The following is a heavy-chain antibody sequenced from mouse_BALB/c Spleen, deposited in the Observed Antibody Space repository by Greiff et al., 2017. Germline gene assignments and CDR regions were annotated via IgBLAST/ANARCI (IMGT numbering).Heavy chain of an antibody. CDR2: INPYNGDT. J-gene: IGHJ4*01. CDR3: AREGNYDYDYYYAMDY. CDR1: GYSFTGYF. D-gene: IGHD2-4*01. Sequence: EVQLQQSGPELVKPGASVKISCKASGYSFTGYFMNWVMQSHGKSLEWIGRINPYNGDTFYNQKFKGKATLTVDKSSSTAHMELRSLASEDSAVYYCAREGNYDYDYYYAMDYWGQGTSVTVSS. V-gene: IGHV1-20*02.